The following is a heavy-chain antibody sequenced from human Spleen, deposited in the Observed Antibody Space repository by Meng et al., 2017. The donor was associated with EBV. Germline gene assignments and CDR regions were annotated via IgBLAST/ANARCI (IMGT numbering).Heavy chain of an antibody. D-gene: IGHD1-26*01. CDR3: ARVEVGITSGDY. CDR2: ISAYNGNT. CDR1: GYNFTNYG. V-gene: IGHV1-18*01. Sequence: QLLQSGGVVKKPGASVKFSCKASGYNFTNYGITWVRQAPGQGLEWMGWISAYNGNTNYAQTLKGRLTMTTDTSTSTAYMELRSLRSDDTAVYYCARVEVGITSGDYWGQGTLVTVSS. J-gene: IGHJ4*02.